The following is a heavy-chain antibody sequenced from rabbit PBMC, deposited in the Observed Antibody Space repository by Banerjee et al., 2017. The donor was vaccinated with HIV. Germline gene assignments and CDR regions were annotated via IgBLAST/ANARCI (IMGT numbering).Heavy chain of an antibody. J-gene: IGHJ4*01. CDR3: ARDGSGSVPFNL. CDR1: GFSFSSGYW. V-gene: IGHV1S45*01. CDR2: IDAGTGST. D-gene: IGHD1-1*01. Sequence: QEQLEESGGDLVKPEGSLTLTCTASGFSFSSGYWICWVRQAPGKGLELIACIDAGTGSTWYASWVNGRFTISKTSSTTVTLQMTSLTAADTATYFCARDGSGSVPFNLWGQGTLVTDS.